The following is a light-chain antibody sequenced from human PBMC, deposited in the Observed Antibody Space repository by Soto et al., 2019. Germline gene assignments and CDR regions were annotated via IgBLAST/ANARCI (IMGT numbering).Light chain of an antibody. Sequence: DIQMTQSPYSLSASVGDRVTITCRASQSISSNLNWYQQRPGKAPKLLIYGASSLQTGVPSRFSGSGSGTDFTLIISSLQPEDFATYYCQQSYITPRTFGQGTKLEIK. CDR1: QSISSN. CDR3: QQSYITPRT. V-gene: IGKV1-39*01. CDR2: GAS. J-gene: IGKJ2*01.